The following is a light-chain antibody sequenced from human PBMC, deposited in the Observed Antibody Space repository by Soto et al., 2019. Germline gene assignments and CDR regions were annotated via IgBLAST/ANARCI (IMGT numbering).Light chain of an antibody. J-gene: IGKJ2*01. CDR3: QQRSNWPPYT. CDR2: DAS. V-gene: IGKV3-11*01. CDR1: QRVSSY. Sequence: EIVLTQSPATLSLSPGERAILSCRASQRVSSYLAWYQQKPGQAPRLLIYDASNRATGIPARFSGSGSGTDFTLTISSLEPEDFAVYYCQQRSNWPPYTFGQGTKLEIK.